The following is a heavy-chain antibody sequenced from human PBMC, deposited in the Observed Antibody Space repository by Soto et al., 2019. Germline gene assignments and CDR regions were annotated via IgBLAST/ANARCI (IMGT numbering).Heavy chain of an antibody. V-gene: IGHV3-30*18. J-gene: IGHJ4*02. CDR2: ISDDGSQK. CDR1: GFTFRTYG. D-gene: IGHD6-19*01. CDR3: AKEAPGGWHFFDT. Sequence: GGSLRLSCAASGFTFRTYGMHWVRQAPGKGLEWVAFISDDGSQKYYGDSVKGRFTISRDNSKNTLSLRMISLRTEDTSVYYCAKEAPGGWHFFDTWGQGTLVTVSS.